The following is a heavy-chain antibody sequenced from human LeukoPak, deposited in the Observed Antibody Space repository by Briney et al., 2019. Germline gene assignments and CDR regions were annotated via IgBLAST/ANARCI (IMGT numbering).Heavy chain of an antibody. D-gene: IGHD3-10*01. Sequence: GASVKVSCKASGYTFTAYDINWERQATGQGLEWMGWMNPNSGNTGYAQKFQGRVTMTRNTSMSTAYMELSSLRSEDTAVYYCARANYYGSGKKDLDYWGQGTLVTVSS. CDR1: GYTFTAYD. CDR3: ARANYYGSGKKDLDY. J-gene: IGHJ4*02. CDR2: MNPNSGNT. V-gene: IGHV1-8*01.